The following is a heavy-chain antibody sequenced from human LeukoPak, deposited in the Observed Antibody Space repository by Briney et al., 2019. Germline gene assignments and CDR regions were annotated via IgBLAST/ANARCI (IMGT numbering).Heavy chain of an antibody. Sequence: GASVKVSCKASGYTFATFGISWVRQAPGQGLEWMGWITVYNGNTNYAQKLQDRVTMTTDTSTTTAYMELRSLRSDDTAVYYCARVREYGRSLDYWGQGTLVTVSS. CDR1: GYTFATFG. CDR2: ITVYNGNT. CDR3: ARVREYGRSLDY. V-gene: IGHV1-18*01. D-gene: IGHD2/OR15-2a*01. J-gene: IGHJ4*02.